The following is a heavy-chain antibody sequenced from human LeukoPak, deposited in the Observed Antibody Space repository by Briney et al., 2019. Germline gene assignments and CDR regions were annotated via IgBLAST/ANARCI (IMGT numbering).Heavy chain of an antibody. CDR1: GGSISSRSYY. CDR2: IYYSGST. V-gene: IGHV4-39*01. Sequence: PSETLSLTCTVSGGSISSRSYYWGWIRQPPGKGLEWIGSIYYSGSTYYNPSLKSRVTISVDTSKNQFSLKLSSVTAADTAVYYCARHWGEAAAGQGAVDYWGQGTLVTVSS. J-gene: IGHJ4*02. D-gene: IGHD6-13*01. CDR3: ARHWGEAAAGQGAVDY.